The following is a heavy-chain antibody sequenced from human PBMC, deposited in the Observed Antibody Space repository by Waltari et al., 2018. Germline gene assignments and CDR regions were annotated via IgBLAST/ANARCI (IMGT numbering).Heavy chain of an antibody. D-gene: IGHD5-18*01. Sequence: QLQLQESGPGLVKPSATLSLTCTVSGGSLSSSSYYWGWIRQPPGKGLEWIGSIYYSGSTYYNPSLKSRVTISVDTSKNQFSLKLSSVTAADTAVYYCAHLVDTALGYFDYWGQGTLVTVSS. CDR3: AHLVDTALGYFDY. J-gene: IGHJ4*02. CDR1: GGSLSSSSYY. CDR2: IYYSGST. V-gene: IGHV4-39*01.